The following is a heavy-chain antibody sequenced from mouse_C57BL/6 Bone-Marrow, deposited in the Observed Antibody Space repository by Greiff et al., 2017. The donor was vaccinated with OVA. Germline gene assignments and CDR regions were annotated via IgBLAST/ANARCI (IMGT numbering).Heavy chain of an antibody. V-gene: IGHV1-81*01. CDR3: ARGHYGSSWGFAY. Sequence: QVQLKQSGAELARPGASVKLSCKASGYTFTSYGISWVKQRTGQGLEWIGEIYPRSGNTYYNEKFKGKATLTADKSSSTAYMELRSLTSEDSAVYFCARGHYGSSWGFAYWGQGTLVTVSA. D-gene: IGHD1-1*01. CDR1: GYTFTSYG. CDR2: IYPRSGNT. J-gene: IGHJ3*01.